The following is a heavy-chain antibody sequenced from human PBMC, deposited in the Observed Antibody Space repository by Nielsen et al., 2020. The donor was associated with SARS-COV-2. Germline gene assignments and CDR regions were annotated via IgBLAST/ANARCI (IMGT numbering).Heavy chain of an antibody. V-gene: IGHV4-59*01. CDR2: IYDSGST. D-gene: IGHD1-26*01. Sequence: RQAPGKGLEWIGYIYDSGSTNYNPSLKSRVTISVDTSKNQFSLKLTSVTSADTAVYYCARSLGARGSFDPWGQGTLVTVSS. J-gene: IGHJ5*02. CDR3: ARSLGARGSFDP.